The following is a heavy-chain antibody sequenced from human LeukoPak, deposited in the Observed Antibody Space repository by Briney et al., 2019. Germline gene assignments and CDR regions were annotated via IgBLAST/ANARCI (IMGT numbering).Heavy chain of an antibody. V-gene: IGHV3-23*01. J-gene: IGHJ3*02. CDR2: ISGSGGST. CDR1: GFTFSSYA. Sequence: GGSLRLSCAASGFTFSSYAMSWVRQAPGKGLEWVSAISGSGGSTYYADSVKGRFTISRDNSKNTLYLQMNSLRAEDTAVYYCAKDLSGGYSSRTGCAFDIWGQGTMVTVSS. CDR3: AKDLSGGYSSRTGCAFDI. D-gene: IGHD6-13*01.